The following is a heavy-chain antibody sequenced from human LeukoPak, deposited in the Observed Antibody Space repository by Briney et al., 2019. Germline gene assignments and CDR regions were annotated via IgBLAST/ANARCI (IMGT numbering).Heavy chain of an antibody. V-gene: IGHV3-74*01. CDR2: INSDGSST. CDR3: ASDYYDSSGYYWDY. Sequence: GGSLRLSCAASGFTFSSYWMHWVRQAPGKGLVWVSRINSDGSSTSYADSVKGRLTISRDNAKNTLYLQMNSLRAEDTAVYYCASDYYDSSGYYWDYWGQGTLVTVSS. J-gene: IGHJ4*02. CDR1: GFTFSSYW. D-gene: IGHD3-22*01.